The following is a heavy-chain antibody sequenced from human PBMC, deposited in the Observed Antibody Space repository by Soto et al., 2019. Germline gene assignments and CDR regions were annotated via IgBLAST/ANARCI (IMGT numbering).Heavy chain of an antibody. CDR1: GFTFSRYW. D-gene: IGHD5-12*01. CDR2: SSSDGSWT. Sequence: EVQLVESGGGLVQPGGSLRLSCGASGFTFSRYWMHWVRQVPGKGLVGVSRSSSDGSWTGYAESVKGRFTISRDNDRNTVFLPMTSLRAEDTAVYYCVREGGYSGYLDNWGQGTQVTVSS. CDR3: VREGGYSGYLDN. J-gene: IGHJ4*02. V-gene: IGHV3-74*01.